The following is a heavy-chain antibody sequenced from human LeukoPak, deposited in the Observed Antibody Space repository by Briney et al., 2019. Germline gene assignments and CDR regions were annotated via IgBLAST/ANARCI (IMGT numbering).Heavy chain of an antibody. CDR3: ARDFTIDAPRDSPDY. V-gene: IGHV3-7*01. Sequence: PGGSLRLSCAASGFTFSSYWMSWVRQAPGKGLEWVANIKQDGSEKYYVDSVKGRFTISRDNAKNSLYLQMNSLRAEDTAVYYCARDFTIDAPRDSPDYWGQGTLVTVSS. J-gene: IGHJ4*02. CDR2: IKQDGSEK. D-gene: IGHD3-3*01. CDR1: GFTFSSYW.